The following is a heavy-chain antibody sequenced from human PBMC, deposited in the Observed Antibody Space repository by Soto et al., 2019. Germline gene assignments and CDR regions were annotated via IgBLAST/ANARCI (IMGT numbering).Heavy chain of an antibody. CDR1: VGTFSNYA. CDR3: ACRGERDYYDTSVYG. Sequence: QVQLVQSGAEVKKPGSSVKVSCKASVGTFSNYALSWVRQAPGQGLEGMGDIIPIFGTTNNAQKFHGRIKSTADEATSTAYRELSSLRSEDTAVYYCACRGERDYYDTSVYGWGQGTLVTGSS. V-gene: IGHV1-69*12. D-gene: IGHD3-22*01. CDR2: IIPIFGTT. J-gene: IGHJ1*01.